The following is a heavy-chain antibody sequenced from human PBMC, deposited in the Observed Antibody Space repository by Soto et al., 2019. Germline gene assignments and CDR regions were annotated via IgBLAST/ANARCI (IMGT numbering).Heavy chain of an antibody. CDR2: IYYSGST. CDR1: GGSISSYY. J-gene: IGHJ4*02. Sequence: SETLSLTCTVSGGSISSYYWSWIRQPPGKGLEWIGYIYYSGSTDYNPSLKSRVTILVDTSKNQFSLKLSSVTAADTAVYYCAAESTSTSRTRGPRPSSTGTGALWGRGALVTVSS. CDR3: AAESTSTSRTRGPRPSSTGTGAL. V-gene: IGHV4-59*01. D-gene: IGHD2-2*01.